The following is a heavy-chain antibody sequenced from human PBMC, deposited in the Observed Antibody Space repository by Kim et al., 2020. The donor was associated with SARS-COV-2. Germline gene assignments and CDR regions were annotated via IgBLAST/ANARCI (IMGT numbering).Heavy chain of an antibody. CDR3: ARGRAGVVPAPILGIGPHYDYFLMDV. Sequence: SETLSLTCAVYGGAFSGHYWSWIRQPPGKGLEWIGKIHQSGSSSYNPSLKSRVTVSVDTSNNQFSLKLTSVTAADTGSYYCARGRAGVVPAPILGIGPHYDYFLMDVWGPGNMVIVSS. J-gene: IGHJ6*02. CDR2: IHQSGSS. V-gene: IGHV4-34*01. D-gene: IGHD2-2*01. CDR1: GGAFSGHY.